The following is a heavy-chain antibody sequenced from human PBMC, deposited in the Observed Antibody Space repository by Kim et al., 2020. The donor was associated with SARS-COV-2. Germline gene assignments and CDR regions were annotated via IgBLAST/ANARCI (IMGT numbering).Heavy chain of an antibody. CDR1: GFTFSSYS. D-gene: IGHD3-9*01. CDR2: ISSSSSYI. J-gene: IGHJ6*02. Sequence: GGSLRLSCAASGFTFSSYSMNWVRQAPGKGLEWVSSISSSSSYIYYADSVKGRFTISRDNAKNSLYLQMNSLRAEDTAVYYCARDAPNFDWFFGTDYYYYFGMDGWGQGTTVTVS. V-gene: IGHV3-21*01. CDR3: ARDAPNFDWFFGTDYYYYFGMDG.